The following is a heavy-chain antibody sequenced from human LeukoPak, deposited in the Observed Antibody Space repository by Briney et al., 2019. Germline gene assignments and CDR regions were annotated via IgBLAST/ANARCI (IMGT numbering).Heavy chain of an antibody. Sequence: GASVKASCKVSGYTLTELSMHWVRQAPGKGLEWMGGFDPEDGETINAQKFQGRVTMTEDTSTDTAYMELSSLRSEDTAVYYCATAPPLRYFDWSFDYWGQGALVTVSS. J-gene: IGHJ4*02. V-gene: IGHV1-24*01. CDR1: GYTLTELS. CDR2: FDPEDGET. D-gene: IGHD3-9*01. CDR3: ATAPPLRYFDWSFDY.